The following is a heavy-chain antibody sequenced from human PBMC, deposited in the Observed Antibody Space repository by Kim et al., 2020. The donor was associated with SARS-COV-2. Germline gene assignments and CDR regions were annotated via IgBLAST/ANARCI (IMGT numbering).Heavy chain of an antibody. CDR1: GGSISSSSYY. CDR3: ARGKNMVRGVIHDAFDI. Sequence: SETLSLTCTVSGGSISSSSYYWGWIRQPPGKGLEWIGSIYYSESTYYNPSLKSRVTISVDTSKNQFSLKLSSVTAAGTAVYYCARGKNMVRGVIHDAFDIWGQGTMVTVSS. CDR2: IYYSEST. D-gene: IGHD3-10*01. J-gene: IGHJ3*02. V-gene: IGHV4-39*01.